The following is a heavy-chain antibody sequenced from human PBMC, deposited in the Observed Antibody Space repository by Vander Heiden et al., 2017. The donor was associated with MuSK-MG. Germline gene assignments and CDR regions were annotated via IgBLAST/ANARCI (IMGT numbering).Heavy chain of an antibody. V-gene: IGHV4-31*03. D-gene: IGHD6-13*01. J-gene: IGHJ6*03. CDR2: IYYSGST. Sequence: QVQLQESGPGLVKPSQTLSLTCTVSGGSISSGGYYGSWIRQHPGKGLEWIGYIYYSGSTYYNPSLKRRVTISVDTSKNQFSLKLSSVTAADTAVYYCATDGVLIAAAGSYYYYMDVWGKGTTVTVYS. CDR1: GGSISSGGYY. CDR3: ATDGVLIAAAGSYYYYMDV.